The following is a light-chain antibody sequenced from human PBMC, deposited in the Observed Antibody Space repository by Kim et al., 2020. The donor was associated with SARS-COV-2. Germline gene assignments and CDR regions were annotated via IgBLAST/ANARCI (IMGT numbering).Light chain of an antibody. J-gene: IGLJ3*02. CDR3: AAWDDSLSGPV. V-gene: IGLV1-47*02. CDR2: SNN. Sequence: GLRVTISCSGANPSIGSNYVYWSQQLPGTAPKLLIYSNNQRPSGVPDRFSGSKSGTSASLAISGLRSEDEADYYCAAWDDSLSGPVFGGGTQLTVL. CDR1: NPSIGSNY.